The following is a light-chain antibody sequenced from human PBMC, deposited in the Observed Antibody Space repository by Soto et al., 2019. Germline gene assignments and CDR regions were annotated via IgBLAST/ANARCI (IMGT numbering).Light chain of an antibody. J-gene: IGKJ1*01. Sequence: DIQMTQSPSSLSASVGDRVTITCRASQSISSYLNWYQQKPGKAPKLLIYAASSLQSGVPSRFSGSGSGTDCTLTISSLQPEDFATYYCQQIYSTPWTFGQGTKVEIK. CDR2: AAS. CDR3: QQIYSTPWT. V-gene: IGKV1-39*01. CDR1: QSISSY.